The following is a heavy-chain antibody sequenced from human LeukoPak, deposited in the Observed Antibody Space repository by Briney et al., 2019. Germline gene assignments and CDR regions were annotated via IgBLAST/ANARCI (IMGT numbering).Heavy chain of an antibody. CDR2: INYSGDAT. J-gene: IGHJ4*02. Sequence: GGSLRLSCAASGFTFSSNSMSWVRQAPGKGLEWVSAINYSGDATYYVDSVKGRFTISRDNSKNTLYLQMNSLRAEDTATYYCAKGYCSGGNCYQYFDYWGQGTLVTVAS. V-gene: IGHV3-23*01. CDR1: GFTFSSNS. CDR3: AKGYCSGGNCYQYFDY. D-gene: IGHD2-15*01.